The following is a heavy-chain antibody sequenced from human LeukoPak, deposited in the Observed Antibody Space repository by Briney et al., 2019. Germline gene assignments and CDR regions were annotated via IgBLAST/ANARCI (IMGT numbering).Heavy chain of an antibody. V-gene: IGHV4-34*01. Sequence: SETLSLTCAVYGGSFSGYYWSWIRQPPGEGLEWIGEINHSGSTNYNPSLKSRVTISVDTSKNQFFLKLSSVTAADTAVYYCARVLGYQVNRAARYFDLWGRGTLVTVSS. D-gene: IGHD6-13*01. J-gene: IGHJ2*01. CDR3: ARVLGYQVNRAARYFDL. CDR2: INHSGST. CDR1: GGSFSGYY.